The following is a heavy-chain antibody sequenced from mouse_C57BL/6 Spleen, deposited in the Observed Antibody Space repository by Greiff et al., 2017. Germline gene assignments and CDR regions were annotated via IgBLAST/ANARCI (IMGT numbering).Heavy chain of an antibody. CDR3: ANSGYDGYFDV. J-gene: IGHJ1*03. CDR2: IWRGGST. CDR1: GFSLTSYG. Sequence: QVQLQQSGPGLVQPSQSLSITCTVSGFSLTSYGVHWVRQSPGQGLEWLGVIWRGGSTDYNAAFMSRLSITTDNSKSQVFFKMNSLQADYTAIYYCANSGYDGYFDVWGTGTTVTVSS. D-gene: IGHD2-2*01. V-gene: IGHV2-5*01.